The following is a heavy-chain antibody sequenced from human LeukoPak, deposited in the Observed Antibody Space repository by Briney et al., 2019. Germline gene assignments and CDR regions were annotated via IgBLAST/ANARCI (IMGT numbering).Heavy chain of an antibody. Sequence: GGSLRLSCAASGFTFSDAWMSWVRQAPEKGLEWVGRIKSKTDGGTTAYAAPVKGRFTISRDDSKNTLYLQMNSLKTEDTAVYYCTSRLLWFGEGGQGTLVTVSS. CDR1: GFTFSDAW. V-gene: IGHV3-15*01. CDR3: TSRLLWFGE. J-gene: IGHJ4*02. D-gene: IGHD3-10*01. CDR2: IKSKTDGGTT.